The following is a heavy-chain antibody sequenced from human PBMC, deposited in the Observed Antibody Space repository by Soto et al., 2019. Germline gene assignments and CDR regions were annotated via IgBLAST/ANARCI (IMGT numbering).Heavy chain of an antibody. V-gene: IGHV1-69*13. D-gene: IGHD6-13*01. CDR3: ARPGQDSRDKPHYFDY. CDR2: IIPIFGTA. J-gene: IGHJ4*02. CDR1: GYTFTSYG. Sequence: SVKVSCKASGYTFTSYGISWVRQAPRQGLEWMGGIIPIFGTANYAQKFQGRVTLTADESTSTAYMELSSLRSEDTAVYYCARPGQDSRDKPHYFDYWGQGTLVTVSS.